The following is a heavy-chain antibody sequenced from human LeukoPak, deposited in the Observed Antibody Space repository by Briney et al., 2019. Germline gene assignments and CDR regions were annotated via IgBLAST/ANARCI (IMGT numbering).Heavy chain of an antibody. CDR1: GFTFDDYA. V-gene: IGHV3-9*01. J-gene: IGHJ4*02. CDR3: AKGVPGFYTNFDF. CDR2: ISWNSGSI. Sequence: GGSLRLSCAASGFTFDDYAMHWVRQAPGKGLEWVSGISWNSGSIGYADSVKGRFTISRDNAKNSLYLQMNSLRAEDTALYYCAKGVPGFYTNFDFWGQGTLVTVSS. D-gene: IGHD2-2*02.